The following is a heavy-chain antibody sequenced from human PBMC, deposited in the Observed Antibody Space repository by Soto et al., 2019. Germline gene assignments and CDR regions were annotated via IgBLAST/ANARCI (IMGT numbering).Heavy chain of an antibody. D-gene: IGHD2-2*01. Sequence: QVQLQESGPGLVKPSQTLSLTCTVSGGSISSGGYYWSWIRQHPGKGLEWIGYIYYSGSTYYNPSLNSRVTISVDTSKNQFSLKLSSVTAADTAVYYCARRGRGVPAAQGVFDYWGQGTLVTVSS. V-gene: IGHV4-31*03. CDR3: ARRGRGVPAAQGVFDY. CDR1: GGSISSGGYY. J-gene: IGHJ4*02. CDR2: IYYSGST.